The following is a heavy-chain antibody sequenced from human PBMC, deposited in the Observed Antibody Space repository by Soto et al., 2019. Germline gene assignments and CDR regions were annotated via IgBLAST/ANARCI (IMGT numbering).Heavy chain of an antibody. D-gene: IGHD4-17*01. CDR1: GFTFDDYA. CDR3: AKGRRYGDYEGYYYYMDV. CDR2: ISWNSGSI. J-gene: IGHJ6*03. Sequence: GGSLRLSCAASGFTFDDYAMHWVRQAPGKGLEWVSGISWNSGSIGYADSLKGRFTISRDNAKNSLYLQMNSLRAEDTALYYCAKGRRYGDYEGYYYYMDVWGKGTTVTVSS. V-gene: IGHV3-9*01.